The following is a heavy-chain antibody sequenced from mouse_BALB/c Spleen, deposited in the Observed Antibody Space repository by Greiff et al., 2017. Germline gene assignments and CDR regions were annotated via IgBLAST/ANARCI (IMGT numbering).Heavy chain of an antibody. J-gene: IGHJ2*01. Sequence: EVKLMESGPSLVKPSQTLSLTCSVTGDSITSGYWNWIRKFPGNKLEYMGYISYSGSTYYNPSLKSRISITRDTSKNQYYLQLNSVTTEDTATYYCARCRDGWNNFDYWGQGTTLTVSS. CDR2: ISYSGST. V-gene: IGHV3-8*02. CDR3: ARCRDGWNNFDY. CDR1: GDSITSGY. D-gene: IGHD2-3*01.